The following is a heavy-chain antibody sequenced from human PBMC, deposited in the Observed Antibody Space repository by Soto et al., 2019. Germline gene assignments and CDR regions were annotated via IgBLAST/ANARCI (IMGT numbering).Heavy chain of an antibody. V-gene: IGHV3-33*01. Sequence: QVQLVESGGGVVQPGRSLRLSCAASGFTFSSYGIHWVRKAPGKGLEWVATIWYDGSNKYYADSVKGRFTISRDNSKNTLYLEMNSLRADDTAVYYCERGVAAVGTWIRGYFDYWGQGTLVTVSS. J-gene: IGHJ4*02. CDR3: ERGVAAVGTWIRGYFDY. CDR1: GFTFSSYG. D-gene: IGHD6-13*01. CDR2: IWYDGSNK.